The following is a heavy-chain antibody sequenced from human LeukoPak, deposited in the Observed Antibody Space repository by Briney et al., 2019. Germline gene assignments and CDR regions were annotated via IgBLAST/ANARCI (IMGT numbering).Heavy chain of an antibody. D-gene: IGHD2-2*01. J-gene: IGHJ4*02. CDR2: INTDGSST. Sequence: GGSLRLSCAASGFTFSSYWMHWVRQAPGKGLVWVSRINTDGSSTRYADSVKGRFTISRDNAKNTLYLQMNSLRAEDTAVYYCARGSGSISPGLDYWGQGILVTVSS. CDR1: GFTFSSYW. CDR3: ARGSGSISPGLDY. V-gene: IGHV3-74*01.